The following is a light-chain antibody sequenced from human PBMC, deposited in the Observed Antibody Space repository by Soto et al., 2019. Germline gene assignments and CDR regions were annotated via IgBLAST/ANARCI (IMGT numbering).Light chain of an antibody. CDR2: DAS. CDR1: QSVDSTY. Sequence: EIVLTQSPATLSLPPGERATLSCRASQSVDSTYLAWYQQKPGQAPRLLVYDASNRANGIPARFSGSGAGTAVALTLSRLEPEDFAVYCCQQYGGSGPITFGQGTRLEIK. J-gene: IGKJ5*01. CDR3: QQYGGSGPIT. V-gene: IGKV3-20*01.